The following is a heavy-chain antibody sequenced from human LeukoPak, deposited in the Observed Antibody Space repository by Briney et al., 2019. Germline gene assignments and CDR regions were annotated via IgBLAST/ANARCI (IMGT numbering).Heavy chain of an antibody. D-gene: IGHD2/OR15-2a*01. CDR1: GLTLSNYW. V-gene: IGHV3-7*01. CDR2: IKQDRSEK. J-gene: IGHJ4*02. CDR3: ARDLYGPFDY. Sequence: GGSLRLSCAASGLTLSNYWMRWVRQAPGKGREWVANIKQDRSEKYYFDSVKRRSTILRDNAKKSLYLQMNSLRDEGKAVYYCARDLYGPFDYWGQTTLVTVSS.